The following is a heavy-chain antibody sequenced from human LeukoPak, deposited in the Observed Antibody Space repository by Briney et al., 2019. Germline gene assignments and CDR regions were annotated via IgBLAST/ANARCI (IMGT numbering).Heavy chain of an antibody. Sequence: PGRSLRLSCAASGFTFSTYFMHWVRQAPGKGLEWVAVIASDGSQTFYVESVKGRFTISRDNSKNTLYLQMNSLRAEDTADYFCARERQDTIVHSGAFDIWGQGTIVTVSS. J-gene: IGHJ3*02. CDR3: ARERQDTIVHSGAFDI. CDR2: IASDGSQT. D-gene: IGHD3-10*01. CDR1: GFTFSTYF. V-gene: IGHV3-30-3*01.